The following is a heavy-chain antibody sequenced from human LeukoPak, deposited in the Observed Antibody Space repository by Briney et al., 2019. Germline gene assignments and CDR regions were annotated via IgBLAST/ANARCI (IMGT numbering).Heavy chain of an antibody. V-gene: IGHV4-34*01. CDR3: AREGRYCSSTSCYKEGYRWFDP. D-gene: IGHD2-2*02. CDR1: GGSFSGYY. Sequence: PSETLSLTCAVYGGSFSGYYWSWIRQPPGKGLEWIGEINHSGSTNYNPSLKSRVTISVDTSKNQFSLKLSSVTAADTAVYYCAREGRYCSSTSCYKEGYRWFDPWGQGTLVTVSS. J-gene: IGHJ5*02. CDR2: INHSGST.